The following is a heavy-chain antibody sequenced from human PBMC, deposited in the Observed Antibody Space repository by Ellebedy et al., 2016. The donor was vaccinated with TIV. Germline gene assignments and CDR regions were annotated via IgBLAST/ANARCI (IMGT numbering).Heavy chain of an antibody. J-gene: IGHJ4*02. D-gene: IGHD5-24*01. CDR2: ISYDGSKK. CDR1: GFTFNNYG. Sequence: GGSLRLXXAAFGFTFNNYGFHWVRQAPGKGLEWVAVISYDGSKKYYAESVKGRFTISRDSAKNMLYLQMNSLRAEDTAVFYCVRDQMGSSYPFDYWGQGTRVTVSP. V-gene: IGHV3-30*03. CDR3: VRDQMGSSYPFDY.